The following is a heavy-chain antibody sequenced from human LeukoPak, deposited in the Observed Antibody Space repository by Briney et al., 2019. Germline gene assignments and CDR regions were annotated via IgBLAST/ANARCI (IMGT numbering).Heavy chain of an antibody. J-gene: IGHJ3*02. CDR3: ARRVQMATAYAFDI. V-gene: IGHV5-51*01. D-gene: IGHD5-24*01. CDR1: GYSFSRYW. CDR2: IYPGDSDV. Sequence: GESLKISCKGSGYSFSRYWIGWVRQMPGKGLEWMGIIYPGDSDVRYSPSLQGQVTISVDRSISSAFLQWSSLKASDTAMYYCARRVQMATAYAFDIWGRGTMVTVSS.